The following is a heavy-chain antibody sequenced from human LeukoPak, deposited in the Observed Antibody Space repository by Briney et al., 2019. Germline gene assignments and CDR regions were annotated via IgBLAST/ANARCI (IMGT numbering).Heavy chain of an antibody. J-gene: IGHJ4*02. D-gene: IGHD6-6*01. V-gene: IGHV4-31*03. CDR3: ARFSSSSYFDY. CDR2: IYYSGST. Sequence: SQTLSLTCTVSGGSIGSGGYYWSWIRQHPGKGLEWIGYIYYSGSTYYNPSLKSRVTISVDTSKNQFSLKLSSVTAADTAVYYCARFSSSSYFDYWGQGTLVTVSS. CDR1: GGSIGSGGYY.